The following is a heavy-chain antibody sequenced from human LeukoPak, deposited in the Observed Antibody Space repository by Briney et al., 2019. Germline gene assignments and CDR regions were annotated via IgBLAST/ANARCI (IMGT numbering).Heavy chain of an antibody. Sequence: GASVKVSCKASGYTFSDYYLHWVRQAPGQGLEWMGWINPNSGGTNFEQKFRGRVTMTRDTSITTAYMELTRLKSDDTAVYYCARGGVRTAASSFGYWGQGTLVSVS. D-gene: IGHD6-13*01. J-gene: IGHJ4*01. V-gene: IGHV1-2*02. CDR3: ARGGVRTAASSFGY. CDR1: GYTFSDYY. CDR2: INPNSGGT.